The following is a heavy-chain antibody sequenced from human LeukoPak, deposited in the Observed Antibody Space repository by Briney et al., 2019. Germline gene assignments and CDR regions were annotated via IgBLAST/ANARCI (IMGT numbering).Heavy chain of an antibody. V-gene: IGHV3-11*04. J-gene: IGHJ1*01. CDR2: INTGGYTI. Sequence: PGGSLRLSCAASGFTFSDYYMSWIRQAPGKGLEWVSYINTGGYTIYYADSVKGRFTISRDNSKNTLYLQMNSLRAEGTAVYYCAKEGYSSSWYQGVQHWGQGTLVTVSS. CDR1: GFTFSDYY. D-gene: IGHD6-13*01. CDR3: AKEGYSSSWYQGVQH.